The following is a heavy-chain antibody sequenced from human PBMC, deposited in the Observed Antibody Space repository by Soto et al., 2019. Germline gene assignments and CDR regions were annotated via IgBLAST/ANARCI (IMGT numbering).Heavy chain of an antibody. D-gene: IGHD3-10*01. Sequence: QVQLQESGPGLVKTSETLSLTCTVSGGSISSDYWSWIRQPPGKGLEWIGYVYYSWSTNYNPSLKSRATIAVDTSKNQFSLKLSSVTAADTAVYYCARAWGRVRGVIDWFDPWGQGTLVTVSS. J-gene: IGHJ5*02. CDR2: VYYSWST. CDR1: GGSISSDY. CDR3: ARAWGRVRGVIDWFDP. V-gene: IGHV4-59*01.